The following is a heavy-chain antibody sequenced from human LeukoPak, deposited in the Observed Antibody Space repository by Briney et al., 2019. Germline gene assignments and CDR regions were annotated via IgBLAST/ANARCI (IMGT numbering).Heavy chain of an antibody. J-gene: IGHJ4*02. V-gene: IGHV4-61*02. Sequence: SETLSLTCTVSGGPISSDRFYWTWVRQPAGKGLEWIGRIKSSNTNYNPSLKSRVSISLDTSTNQFSLKLSSLTAADTAVYYCARVPDWTYVPDYWGQGTLVTVSS. D-gene: IGHD3-16*01. CDR3: ARVPDWTYVPDY. CDR2: IKSSNT. CDR1: GGPISSDRFY.